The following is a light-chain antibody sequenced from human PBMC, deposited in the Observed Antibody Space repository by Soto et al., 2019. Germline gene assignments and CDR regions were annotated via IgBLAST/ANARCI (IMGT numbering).Light chain of an antibody. V-gene: IGLV2-14*01. CDR2: EVT. J-gene: IGLJ2*01. Sequence: SVLTQPASVSGSPGQSITISCAGTRDDIGAYDYVSWYQQHPVNAPKLLVYEVTNRPSGVSGRFSGSKSGNTASLTISGLQAEDEADYYCNSYTNSSAVGFGGGTK. CDR1: RDDIGAYDY. CDR3: NSYTNSSAVG.